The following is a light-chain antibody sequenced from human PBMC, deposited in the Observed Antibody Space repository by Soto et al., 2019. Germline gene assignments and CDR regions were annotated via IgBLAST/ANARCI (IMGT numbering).Light chain of an antibody. J-gene: IGKJ3*01. V-gene: IGKV3-20*01. CDR1: QSVSVNS. CDR2: AAS. CDR3: QQYCGSPFT. Sequence: EIVLTQSPGTLSLSPGERATLSCRASQSVSVNSLAWYQQKGGQAPRLLIYAASTRSTGVPDRFSGTGSGTDFSLTISRLANSDSAVYYYQQYCGSPFTFGPGTKVDIK.